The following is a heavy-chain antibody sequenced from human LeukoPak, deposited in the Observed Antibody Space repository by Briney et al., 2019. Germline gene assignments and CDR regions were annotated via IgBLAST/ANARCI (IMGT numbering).Heavy chain of an antibody. CDR2: IYYSGST. D-gene: IGHD6-13*01. J-gene: IGHJ6*02. V-gene: IGHV4-59*01. Sequence: SETLSLTCTVSGGSISSYYWSWIRQPPGNGLEWIRYIYYSGSTNYNPSLKSRVTISVDTSKNQFSLKLSSVTAADTAVYYCARAWAAGGNYYYYYGMDVWGQGTTVTVSS. CDR1: GGSISSYY. CDR3: ARAWAAGGNYYYYYGMDV.